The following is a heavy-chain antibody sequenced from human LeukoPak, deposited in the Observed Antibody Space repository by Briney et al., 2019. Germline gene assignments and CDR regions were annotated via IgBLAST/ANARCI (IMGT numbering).Heavy chain of an antibody. CDR1: XGSFSGYY. J-gene: IGHJ4*02. CDR2: INHSGST. Sequence: SETLSLTFAVXXGSFSGYYWSWIRQPPGKGLEWIGEINHSGSTNYNPSLKSRVTISVDTSKNQFSLKLSSVTAADTAVYYCARSGRYFDWFPLDYWGQGTLVTVSS. D-gene: IGHD3-9*01. V-gene: IGHV4-34*01. CDR3: ARSGRYFDWFPLDY.